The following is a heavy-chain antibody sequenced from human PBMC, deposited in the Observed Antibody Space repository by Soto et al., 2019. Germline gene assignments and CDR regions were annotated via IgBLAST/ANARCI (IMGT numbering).Heavy chain of an antibody. Sequence: QVPLQESGPGLVKPSQTLSLTCSVSGASISSGGYYWNWIRQHPGKGLEWIGYIYYSGTTYYNPSLKSRVTISVDTSKNQFSLKLSSVTAADTAVYYCAASCVGCGGFNYYGMDVWGQGTTVTVSS. J-gene: IGHJ6*02. CDR2: IYYSGTT. D-gene: IGHD2-21*01. CDR3: AASCVGCGGFNYYGMDV. V-gene: IGHV4-31*03. CDR1: GASISSGGYY.